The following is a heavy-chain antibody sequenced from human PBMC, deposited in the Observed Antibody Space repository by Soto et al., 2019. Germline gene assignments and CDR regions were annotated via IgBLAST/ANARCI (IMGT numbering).Heavy chain of an antibody. Sequence: LSLTCTVSGGSITNYYWSWIRQPAGKGLEWLGRIYTKERTNYNLSFRNRVTMSVDTSKNQFSLKLDAVTAADTAVYYCARDDYKDGGNNWFDPWGQGTLVTVSS. CDR1: GGSITNYY. V-gene: IGHV4-4*07. J-gene: IGHJ5*02. CDR3: ARDDYKDGGNNWFDP. D-gene: IGHD3-16*01. CDR2: IYTKERT.